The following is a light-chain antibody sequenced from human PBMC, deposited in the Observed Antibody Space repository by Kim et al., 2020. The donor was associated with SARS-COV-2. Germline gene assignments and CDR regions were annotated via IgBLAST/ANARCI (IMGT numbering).Light chain of an antibody. CDR2: DVS. V-gene: IGLV2-14*03. Sequence: QLITTSCTGTSSDVGGYNYVSWYQQHPGKAPKLMIYDVSNRPSGVSNRFSGSKSGNTASLTISGLQAEDEADYYCSSYTSSSTLHVFGTGTKVTVL. CDR3: SSYTSSSTLHV. CDR1: SSDVGGYNY. J-gene: IGLJ1*01.